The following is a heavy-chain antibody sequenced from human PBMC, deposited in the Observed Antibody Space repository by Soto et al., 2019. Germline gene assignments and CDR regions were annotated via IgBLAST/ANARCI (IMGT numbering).Heavy chain of an antibody. D-gene: IGHD1-26*01. J-gene: IGHJ4*02. CDR3: ASGTDHKWDG. V-gene: IGHV4-4*02. Sequence: TSETLSLTCTVSGGSITRDIYWCWVRQPPGKGLEWIGEIHHSGSTKYNPSLKSRVTLSVDKSKNQFSLNLISVTAADTAVYYCASGTDHKWDGWGQGTLVTVSS. CDR2: IHHSGST. CDR1: GGSITRDIY.